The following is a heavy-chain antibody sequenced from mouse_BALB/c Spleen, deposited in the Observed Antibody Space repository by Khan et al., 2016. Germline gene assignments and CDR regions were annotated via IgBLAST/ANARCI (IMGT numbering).Heavy chain of an antibody. D-gene: IGHD1-1*01. J-gene: IGHJ2*01. CDR2: ISYSGNT. CDR3: TRRDYYGLFDY. CDR1: GYSITSDYA. V-gene: IGHV3-2*02. Sequence: VQLQQSGPGLVKPSQSLSLTCTVTGYSITSDYAWNWIRQFPGNKLEWMGYISYSGNTSYNPSLKSRISITRDTSKNQFFLQLNSVTTEDTATYYCTRRDYYGLFDYWGQGTTLTVSS.